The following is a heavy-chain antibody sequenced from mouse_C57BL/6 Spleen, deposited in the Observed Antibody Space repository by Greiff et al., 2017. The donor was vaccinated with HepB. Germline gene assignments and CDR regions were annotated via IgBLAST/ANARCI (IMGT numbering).Heavy chain of an antibody. D-gene: IGHD1-1*01. V-gene: IGHV1-59*01. CDR2: IDPSDSYT. J-gene: IGHJ1*03. CDR3: ARRHYGGSYWYFDV. CDR1: GYTFTSYW. Sequence: QVQLQQPGAELVRPGTSVKLSCKASGYTFTSYWMHWVKQRPGQGLEWIGVIDPSDSYTNYNQKFKGKATLTVDTSSSTAYMQLSSLTSEDSAVYYCARRHYGGSYWYFDVWGTGTTVTVSS.